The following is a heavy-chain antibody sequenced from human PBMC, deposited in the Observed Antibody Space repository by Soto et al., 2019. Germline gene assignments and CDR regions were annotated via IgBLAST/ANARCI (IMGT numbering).Heavy chain of an antibody. D-gene: IGHD1-26*01. J-gene: IGHJ4*02. CDR1: GGTFSSYA. CDR2: IIPIFGTA. CDR3: ARDRDRGGGSYEFDY. V-gene: IGHV1-69*01. Sequence: QVQLVQSGAEVKKPGSSVKVSCKASGGTFSSYAISWVRQAPGQGLEWMGGIIPIFGTANYVQKFQGRVTITADESTSTAYMELSSLRSEDTAVYYCARDRDRGGGSYEFDYWGQGTLVTVSS.